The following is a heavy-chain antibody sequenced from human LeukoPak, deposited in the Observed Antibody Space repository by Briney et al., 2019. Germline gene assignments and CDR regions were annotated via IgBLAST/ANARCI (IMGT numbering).Heavy chain of an antibody. D-gene: IGHD6-19*01. CDR2: INTNTGNP. CDR1: GYTFTSYA. Sequence: ASVKVSCKASGYTFTSYAMNWVRQAPGQGLEWMGWINTNTGNPTYAQVFTGRFVFSLDTSVSTAYLQISSLKAEDTAVYYCARDPPSSSVAVISGDYWGQGTLVTVSS. CDR3: ARDPPSSSVAVISGDY. V-gene: IGHV7-4-1*02. J-gene: IGHJ4*02.